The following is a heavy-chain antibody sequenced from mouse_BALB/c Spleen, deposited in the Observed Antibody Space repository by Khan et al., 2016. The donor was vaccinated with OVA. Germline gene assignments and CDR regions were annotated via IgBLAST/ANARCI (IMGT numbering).Heavy chain of an antibody. Sequence: EVQRVESGGDLVKTGGSLKLSCAASGFTFSTYGMSWVRQTPDKRLEWVATISCGGHYTYYIDSVKGRFTISRDNAKSILYLQMTSLSAEDTAMYYCASLAYYYNSEGFAYWGQGTLVTVSA. CDR1: GFTFSTYG. V-gene: IGHV5-6*01. D-gene: IGHD1-1*02. CDR3: ASLAYYYNSEGFAY. J-gene: IGHJ3*01. CDR2: ISCGGHYT.